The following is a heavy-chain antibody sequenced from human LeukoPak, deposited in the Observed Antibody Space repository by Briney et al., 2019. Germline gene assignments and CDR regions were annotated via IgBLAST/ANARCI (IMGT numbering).Heavy chain of an antibody. J-gene: IGHJ4*02. D-gene: IGHD3-22*01. V-gene: IGHV3-23*01. CDR1: GFTFSSYA. CDR3: AKGEYYYDSSGYPIDY. CDR2: ISGSGGST. Sequence: GGSLRLSCAASGFTFSSYAMSWVRQAPGKGVEWVSAISGSGGSTYYADSVKGRFTISRDNSKNTLYLQMNSLRAEDTAVYYCAKGEYYYDSSGYPIDYWGQGTLVTVSS.